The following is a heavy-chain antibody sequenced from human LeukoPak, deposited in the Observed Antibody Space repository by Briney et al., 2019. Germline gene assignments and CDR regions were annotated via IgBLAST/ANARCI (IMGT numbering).Heavy chain of an antibody. Sequence: SETLSLTCSVSGGSISSYYWSWIRQPAGKGLEWIGRLYTSGSTNYNPSLKSRVTMSVDTSKNQFSLRLSSVTAADTAVYYCVRSPTYYYDSSGNYFSSDYYYYMDVWGKGTTVTISS. CDR3: VRSPTYYYDSSGNYFSSDYYYYMDV. V-gene: IGHV4-4*07. D-gene: IGHD3-22*01. CDR2: LYTSGST. J-gene: IGHJ6*03. CDR1: GGSISSYY.